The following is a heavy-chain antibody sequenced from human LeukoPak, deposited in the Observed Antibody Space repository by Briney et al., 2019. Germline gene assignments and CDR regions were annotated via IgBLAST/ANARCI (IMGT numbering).Heavy chain of an antibody. Sequence: GGSLRLSCAASGFTVSSNYMSWVRQAPGKGLEWVSVIYSGGSTYYADSVKGRFTISRDNSKNTLYLQMNSLRAEDTAVYYCARADYGDYGFLRFDWWGQGTLVTVSS. D-gene: IGHD4-17*01. J-gene: IGHJ4*02. V-gene: IGHV3-66*01. CDR3: ARADYGDYGFLRFDW. CDR2: IYSGGST. CDR1: GFTVSSNY.